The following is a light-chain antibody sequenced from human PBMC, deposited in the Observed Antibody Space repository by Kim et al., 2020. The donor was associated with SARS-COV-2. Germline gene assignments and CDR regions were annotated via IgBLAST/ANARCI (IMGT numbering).Light chain of an antibody. CDR3: QKYDSAPWT. V-gene: IGKV1-27*01. J-gene: IGKJ1*01. CDR2: AAS. CDR1: QDISRS. Sequence: ASVGDRVTITCRASQDISRSLAWYPQRPGKVPNLLIYAASTLQSGVPSRFSGSGSGTEFTLTISSLQPEDVATYYCQKYDSAPWTFGPGTRVDIK.